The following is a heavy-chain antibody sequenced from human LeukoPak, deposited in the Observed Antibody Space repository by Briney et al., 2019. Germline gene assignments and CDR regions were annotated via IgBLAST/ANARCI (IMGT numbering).Heavy chain of an antibody. Sequence: GASVKVSCKASGYTFTGYYMHWVRQAPGQGLEWMGWINPNSGGTNYAQKFQGRVTMTRDTSISTAYMELSRLRSDDTAVYYCAATMTDSGYDPFDYWGQGTLVTVSS. CDR2: INPNSGGT. V-gene: IGHV1-2*02. CDR1: GYTFTGYY. CDR3: AATMTDSGYDPFDY. J-gene: IGHJ4*02. D-gene: IGHD5-12*01.